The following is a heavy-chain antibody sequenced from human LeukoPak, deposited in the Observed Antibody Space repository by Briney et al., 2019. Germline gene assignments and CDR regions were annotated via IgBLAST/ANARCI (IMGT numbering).Heavy chain of an antibody. J-gene: IGHJ2*01. CDR2: IIPIFGTA. CDR1: GGTFSSYA. Sequence: GSSVNVSCKASGGTFSSYAISWVRPAPGQGLEWMGGIIPIFGTANYAQKFQGRVTITADKSTSAAYMELSSLRSEDTAVYYCARGPHPNGYSGYDSSWYFDLWGGGTLVTVSS. D-gene: IGHD5-12*01. CDR3: ARGPHPNGYSGYDSSWYFDL. V-gene: IGHV1-69*06.